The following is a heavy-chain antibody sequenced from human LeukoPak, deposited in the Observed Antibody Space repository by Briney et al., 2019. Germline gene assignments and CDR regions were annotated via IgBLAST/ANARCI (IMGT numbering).Heavy chain of an antibody. Sequence: SETLSLTCTFSGGSISSYYWSWIRQPAGKGLEWIGYIRYSGTTNYSPSLKSRATISVDTSKNQFSLNLISVTAADTAIYYCARVSSGGYFHTYYFDYWGQGTLVTVSS. D-gene: IGHD3-22*01. CDR3: ARVSSGGYFHTYYFDY. V-gene: IGHV4-59*01. CDR1: GGSISSYY. J-gene: IGHJ4*02. CDR2: IRYSGTT.